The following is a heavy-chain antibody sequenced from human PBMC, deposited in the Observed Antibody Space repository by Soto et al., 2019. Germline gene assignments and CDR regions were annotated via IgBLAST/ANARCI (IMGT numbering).Heavy chain of an antibody. CDR2: INGGNGHT. Sequence: GASVKVSCKASGYTFINYGMHWVRQAPGQRLEWMGWINGGNGHTKYSHKFQGRVTITRDTSASTVYMELSSLRSEDTAVYYCARSGYSSGWYHWYFDFWG. CDR1: GYTFINYG. V-gene: IGHV1-3*01. CDR3: ARSGYSSGWYHWYFDF. J-gene: IGHJ2*01. D-gene: IGHD6-19*01.